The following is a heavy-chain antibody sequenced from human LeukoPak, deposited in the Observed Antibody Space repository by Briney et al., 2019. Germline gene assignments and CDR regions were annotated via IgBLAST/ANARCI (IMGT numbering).Heavy chain of an antibody. J-gene: IGHJ4*02. CDR2: IYTSGST. CDR3: ARALERFDSSGYIYYFDY. CDR1: GASISSYY. D-gene: IGHD3-22*01. V-gene: IGHV4-4*09. Sequence: PSETLSLTCTVSGASISSYYWSWIRQPPGKRLEWVGYIYTSGSTNYNPSLKSRVTISVDTSKNQFSLKLSSVTAADTAVYYCARALERFDSSGYIYYFDYWGQGTLVTVSS.